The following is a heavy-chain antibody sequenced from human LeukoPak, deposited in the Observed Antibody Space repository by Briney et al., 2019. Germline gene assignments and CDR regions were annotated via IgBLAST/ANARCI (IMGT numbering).Heavy chain of an antibody. CDR1: GFTFSGYW. D-gene: IGHD1-26*01. J-gene: IGHJ4*02. CDR3: ARVRWEQSDPSDH. V-gene: IGHV3-7*01. CDR2: IKQDGSEK. Sequence: GGSLRLSCAASGFTFSGYWMNWVRQVPGKGLEWVANIKQDGSEKYYVDSVKGRFTISRDNAKNSLYLQMNSLRVEDKAVYYCARVRWEQSDPSDHWGQGTLVAVSS.